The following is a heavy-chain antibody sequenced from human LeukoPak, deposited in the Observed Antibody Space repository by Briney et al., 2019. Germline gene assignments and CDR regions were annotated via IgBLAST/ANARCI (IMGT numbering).Heavy chain of an antibody. V-gene: IGHV3-21*01. CDR1: GFTFSSYT. D-gene: IGHD3-3*01. J-gene: IGHJ4*02. Sequence: GGSLRLSCAASGFTFSSYTMTWVRQAPGKGLEWVSSITGDCNYIFYADSVKGRFTISRDNAQNSLLLELNSLRGEDTAVYYCARERNFYYFDYWGQGALVTVSS. CDR3: ARERNFYYFDY. CDR2: ITGDCNYI.